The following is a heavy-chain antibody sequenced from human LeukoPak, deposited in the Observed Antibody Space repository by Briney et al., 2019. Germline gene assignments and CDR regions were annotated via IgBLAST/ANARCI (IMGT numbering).Heavy chain of an antibody. CDR3: AKDLVVVVXXTMDY. CDR1: GFTFSSYA. V-gene: IGHV3-23*01. J-gene: IGHJ4*02. CDR2: ISGSGGST. Sequence: PGGSLRLSCAASGFTFSSYAMSWVRQAPGKGLEWVSAISGSGGSTYYADSVKGRFTISRDNSKNTLYLQMNSLRAEDTAVYYCAKDLVVVVXXTMDYWGQGTLVTVSS. D-gene: IGHD2-15*01.